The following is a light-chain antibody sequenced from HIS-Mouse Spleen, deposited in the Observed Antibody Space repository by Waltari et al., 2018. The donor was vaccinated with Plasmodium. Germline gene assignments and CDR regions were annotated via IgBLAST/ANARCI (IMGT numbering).Light chain of an antibody. J-gene: IGLJ2*01. CDR1: SIAVGGYNY. V-gene: IGLV2-8*01. Sequence: QSALTPPPSASGSPGQSVTISCTGPSIAVGGYNYVPWYQQHPGNAPKLMTYEVSKRPSGVPDRFSGSKSGNTASLTVSGLQAEDEADYYCSSYAGSNNLVFGGGTKLTVL. CDR2: EVS. CDR3: SSYAGSNNLV.